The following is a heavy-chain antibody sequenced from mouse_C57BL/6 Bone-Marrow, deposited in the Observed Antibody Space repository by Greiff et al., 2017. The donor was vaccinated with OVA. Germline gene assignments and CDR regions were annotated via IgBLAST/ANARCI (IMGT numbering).Heavy chain of an antibody. V-gene: IGHV1-64*01. CDR2: IHPNSGST. Sequence: QVQLQQPGAELVKPGASVKLSCKASGYTFTSYWMHWVKQRPGQGLEWIGMIHPNSGSTNYNEKFKSKATLTVDKSSSTAYMQLSSLTSEDSAVYDCAGVYYCGSSYSDTVDYWCRGTSVPVTA. CDR1: GYTFTSYW. CDR3: AGVYYCGSSYSDTVDY. D-gene: IGHD1-1*01. J-gene: IGHJ4*01.